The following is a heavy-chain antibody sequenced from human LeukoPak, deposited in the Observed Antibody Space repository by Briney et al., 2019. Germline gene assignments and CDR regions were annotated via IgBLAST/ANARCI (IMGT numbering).Heavy chain of an antibody. CDR3: AREGSSGYYYEILYFDY. CDR1: GGSISTANYY. D-gene: IGHD3-22*01. Sequence: SETLSLTCTVSGGSISTANYYWGWVRQPPGKGLEWIGNIFYSGSTYYSPPLKSRLTISLDTSRNQFSLRLNSVTAADTAVYYCAREGSSGYYYEILYFDYWGQGTLVTVSS. J-gene: IGHJ4*02. V-gene: IGHV4-39*07. CDR2: IFYSGST.